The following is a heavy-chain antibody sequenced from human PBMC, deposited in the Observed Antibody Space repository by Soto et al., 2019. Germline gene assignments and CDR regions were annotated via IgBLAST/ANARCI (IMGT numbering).Heavy chain of an antibody. CDR3: AREGVEYYDSSGYYCDI. CDR2: IIPIFGTA. J-gene: IGHJ3*02. V-gene: IGHV1-69*01. CDR1: GGTFSSYA. Sequence: QVQLVQSGAEVKKPGSSVKVSCKASGGTFSSYAISWVRQAPGQGLEWMGGIIPIFGTANYAQKFQGRVTITAVESTSTAYMELSSLSSEDTAVYYCAREGVEYYDSSGYYCDIWGQGTMLTVSS. D-gene: IGHD3-22*01.